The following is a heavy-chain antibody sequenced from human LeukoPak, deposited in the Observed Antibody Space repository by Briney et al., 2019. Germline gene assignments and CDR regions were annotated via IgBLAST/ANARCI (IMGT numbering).Heavy chain of an antibody. CDR2: INTNTGNP. CDR3: ARDTYSSTWYRYAIDD. V-gene: IGHV7-4-1*02. D-gene: IGHD6-13*01. CDR1: GYTFTSYA. Sequence: ASVKVSCMASGYTFTSYAMNWVRQAPRQGLEWMGWINTNTGNPTYAQGFTGRFVFSLDTSVSTAYLQISSLKAEDTAVYYCARDTYSSTWYRYAIDDWGQGTTVTVSS. J-gene: IGHJ6*02.